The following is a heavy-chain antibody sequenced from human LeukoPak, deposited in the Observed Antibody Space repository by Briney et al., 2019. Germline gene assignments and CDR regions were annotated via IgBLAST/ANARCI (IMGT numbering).Heavy chain of an antibody. J-gene: IGHJ4*02. CDR2: IRYDGSNK. V-gene: IGHV3-30*02. CDR3: AKDRVSGDSSGYYPDY. D-gene: IGHD3-22*01. CDR1: GFTFSDYY. Sequence: GGSLRLSCAASGFTFSDYYMAWIRQAPGKGLEWVAFIRYDGSNKYYADSVKGRFTISRDNSKNTLYLQMNSLRAEDAAVYYCAKDRVSGDSSGYYPDYWGQGTLVTVSS.